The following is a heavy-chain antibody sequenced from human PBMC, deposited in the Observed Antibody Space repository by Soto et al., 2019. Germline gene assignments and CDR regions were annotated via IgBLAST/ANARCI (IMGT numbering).Heavy chain of an antibody. Sequence: ASVKVSCKASGYTFTSYAMHWVRQAPGQRLEWMGWINAGNGDTKYSQKFQGRVTITRDTSASTAYMELSSLRSEDTAVYYCARDKDQYYDFWSGYYHHGMDVWGQGTTVTVSS. CDR3: ARDKDQYYDFWSGYYHHGMDV. CDR2: INAGNGDT. CDR1: GYTFTSYA. J-gene: IGHJ6*02. D-gene: IGHD3-3*01. V-gene: IGHV1-3*01.